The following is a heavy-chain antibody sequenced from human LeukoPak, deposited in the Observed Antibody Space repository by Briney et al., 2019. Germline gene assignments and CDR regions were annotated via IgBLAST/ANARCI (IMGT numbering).Heavy chain of an antibody. CDR1: GYTFTGYY. CDR2: INPNSGGT. V-gene: IGHV1-2*04. D-gene: IGHD3-22*01. Sequence: GASVEVSCKASGYTFTGYYMHWVRQAPGQGLEWMGWINPNSGGTNYAQKFQGWVTMTRDTSISTAYMELSRLRSDDTAVYYCARLDYYDSSGQDYWGQGTLVTVSS. J-gene: IGHJ4*02. CDR3: ARLDYYDSSGQDY.